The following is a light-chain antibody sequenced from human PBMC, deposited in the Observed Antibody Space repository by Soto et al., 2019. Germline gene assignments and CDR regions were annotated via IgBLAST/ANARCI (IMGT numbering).Light chain of an antibody. V-gene: IGKV4-1*01. Sequence: DFVMAQSPDSLALSLGERATIDCKSSQSVFYSGNNKNYLAWYQQRPGQPPKLLIYWASTRESGVPDRFSGSGSGTDFTLTISNLQPEDVAVYYCQQYHTTPNTFGQGNRLEIK. CDR3: QQYHTTPNT. CDR2: WAS. J-gene: IGKJ2*01. CDR1: QSVFYSGNNKNY.